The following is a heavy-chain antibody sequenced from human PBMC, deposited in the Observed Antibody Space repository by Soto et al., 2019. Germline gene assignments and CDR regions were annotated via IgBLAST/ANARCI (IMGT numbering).Heavy chain of an antibody. V-gene: IGHV3-30-3*01. CDR3: ASSADISSSSGRYYYGMDV. CDR2: ISYDGSNK. Sequence: GGSLRLSCAASGFTSSSYAMHWVRQAPGKGLEWVAVISYDGSNKYYADSVKGRFTISRDNSKNTLYLQMNSLRAEDTAVYYCASSADISSSSGRYYYGMDVWGQGTTVTVSS. CDR1: GFTSSSYA. J-gene: IGHJ6*02. D-gene: IGHD6-6*01.